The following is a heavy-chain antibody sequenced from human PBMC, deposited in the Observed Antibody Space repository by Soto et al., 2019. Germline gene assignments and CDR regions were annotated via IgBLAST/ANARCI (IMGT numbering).Heavy chain of an antibody. CDR3: ARVALATGRMHWYFDL. V-gene: IGHV4-4*02. D-gene: IGHD1-1*01. Sequence: QVQLQESGPRLVKPSGTLSLTCVVSDGSISSGNWWTWVRQAPGKGMEWIGEIYESGSTNFNPSLKSRVTMSMDTSKTQFSVRLNSVSAADTAVYYCARVALATGRMHWYFDLWGRGTRVTVSS. J-gene: IGHJ2*01. CDR1: DGSISSGNW. CDR2: IYESGST.